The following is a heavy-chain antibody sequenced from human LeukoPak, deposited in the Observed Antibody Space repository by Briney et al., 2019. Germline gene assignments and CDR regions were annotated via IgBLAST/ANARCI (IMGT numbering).Heavy chain of an antibody. CDR2: IIPVFGTT. Sequence: GASVKVSCKASGGTFTTYTINWVRQAPGQGLEWMGEIIPVFGTTHYAQKFQGRVTITADESTTTAYMELSSLRFEDTAVYYCARDWTRSGFDYWGQGTLVTVSS. D-gene: IGHD3/OR15-3a*01. CDR3: ARDWTRSGFDY. J-gene: IGHJ4*02. CDR1: GGTFTTYT. V-gene: IGHV1-69*13.